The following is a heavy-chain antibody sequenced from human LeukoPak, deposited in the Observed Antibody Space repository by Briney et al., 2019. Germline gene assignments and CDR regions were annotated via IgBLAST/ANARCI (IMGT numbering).Heavy chain of an antibody. D-gene: IGHD2-2*01. CDR1: GYTFTSYY. J-gene: IGHJ4*02. CDR2: INPSGGST. CDR3: AKSEVPAAPPDY. Sequence: ASVKVSCKASGYTFTSYYMHWVRQAPGQGLERMGIINPSGGSTSYAQKFQGRVTMTRDTSTSTVYMELSSLRSEDTAVYYCAKSEVPAAPPDYWGQGTLVTVSS. V-gene: IGHV1-46*01.